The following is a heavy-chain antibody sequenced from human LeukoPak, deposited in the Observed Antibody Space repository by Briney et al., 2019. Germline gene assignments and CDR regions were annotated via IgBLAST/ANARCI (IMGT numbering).Heavy chain of an antibody. CDR3: ARDETLWYYDSSGYYCY. CDR2: INTNRGGT. J-gene: IGHJ4*02. V-gene: IGHV1-2*02. D-gene: IGHD3-22*01. Sequence: ASVKVSCKASGYTFTGYYMHWVRQAPGQGLEWMGWINTNRGGTNYAQKFQGRVTMTRDTSISTAYMELSRLRADDTAVYYCARDETLWYYDSSGYYCYWGEGALVTVSS. CDR1: GYTFTGYY.